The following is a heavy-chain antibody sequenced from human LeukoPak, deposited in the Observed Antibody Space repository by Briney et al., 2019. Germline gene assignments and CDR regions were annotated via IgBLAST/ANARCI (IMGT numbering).Heavy chain of an antibody. Sequence: GGSLRLSCAASGFTFSSNWMHWVRQAPGKGLVWVSRINEDGSTTNYADSVKGRFTISRDNAKNTLYLQMNSLRAEDTAVYYCARDLPTIYGFQDYYGMDVWGQGTTVTVSS. CDR2: INEDGSTT. J-gene: IGHJ6*02. V-gene: IGHV3-74*01. CDR3: ARDLPTIYGFQDYYGMDV. CDR1: GFTFSSNW. D-gene: IGHD3-3*01.